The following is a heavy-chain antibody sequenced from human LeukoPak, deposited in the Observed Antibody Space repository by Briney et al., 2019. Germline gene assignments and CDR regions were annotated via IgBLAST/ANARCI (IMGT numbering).Heavy chain of an antibody. Sequence: GGSLRLSCAASGFXFSDYTLNWVRQPPGKGLEWLSSITGDSSYIYYADSVKGRFTVSRDNAKNSLYLHINSLRAEDTAVYYCARVQGSPYWGRGTLVTVSS. V-gene: IGHV3-21*01. J-gene: IGHJ4*02. CDR3: ARVQGSPY. CDR2: ITGDSSYI. CDR1: GFXFSDYT.